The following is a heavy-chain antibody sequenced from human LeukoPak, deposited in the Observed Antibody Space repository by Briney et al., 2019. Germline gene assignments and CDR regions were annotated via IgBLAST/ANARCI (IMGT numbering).Heavy chain of an antibody. CDR1: GFTFSSYG. CDR2: MWSNESHK. Sequence: PGGSLRLSCAASGFTFSSYGMHWIRQRPGKGLEWVTVMWSNESHKYYADSVKGRFTVSRDSAKSTLYLQIESLKVEDTAVYYCARDASAVAGTGIDYWGQGTLVTVSS. J-gene: IGHJ4*02. V-gene: IGHV3-33*01. CDR3: ARDASAVAGTGIDY. D-gene: IGHD6-19*01.